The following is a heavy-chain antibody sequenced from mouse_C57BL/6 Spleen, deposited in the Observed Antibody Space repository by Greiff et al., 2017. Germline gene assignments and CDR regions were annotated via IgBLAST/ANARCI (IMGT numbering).Heavy chain of an antibody. CDR2: IDPSDSYT. Sequence: QVQLQPPGAELVMPGASVKLSCKASGYTFPSYWMHWVKQRPGQGLEWIGEIDPSDSYTNYNQKFKGKSTLTVDKSSSTAYMQLSSLTSEDSAVYYCARNVVWYFDVWGKGTTVTVSS. J-gene: IGHJ1*03. CDR3: ARNVVWYFDV. CDR1: GYTFPSYW. V-gene: IGHV1-69*01.